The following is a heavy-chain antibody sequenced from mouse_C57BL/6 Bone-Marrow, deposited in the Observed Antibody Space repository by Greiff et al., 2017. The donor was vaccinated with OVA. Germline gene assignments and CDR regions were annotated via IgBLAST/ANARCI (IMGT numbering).Heavy chain of an antibody. Sequence: EVKVEESGGGLVKPGGSLKLSCAASGFTFSSYTMSWVRQTPEKRLEWVATISGGGGNTYYPDSVKGRFTISRDNAKNTLYLQMSSLRSEDTALYYCARHFGPWFAYWGQGTLVTVSA. CDR3: ARHFGPWFAY. CDR1: GFTFSSYT. J-gene: IGHJ3*01. CDR2: ISGGGGNT. V-gene: IGHV5-9*01.